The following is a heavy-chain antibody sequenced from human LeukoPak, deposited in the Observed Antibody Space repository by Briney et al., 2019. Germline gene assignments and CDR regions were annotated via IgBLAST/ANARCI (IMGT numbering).Heavy chain of an antibody. Sequence: PSETLSLTCAVSGGSFSGYYWSWIRQPPGKGLEWIGEINHSGSTTYNPSLKSRVTISVDTSKNQFSLKLSSVTAADTAVYCCAREGHYGGNVYYYYYYMDVWGKGTTVTVSS. D-gene: IGHD4-23*01. CDR2: INHSGST. CDR1: GGSFSGYY. V-gene: IGHV4-34*01. CDR3: AREGHYGGNVYYYYYYMDV. J-gene: IGHJ6*03.